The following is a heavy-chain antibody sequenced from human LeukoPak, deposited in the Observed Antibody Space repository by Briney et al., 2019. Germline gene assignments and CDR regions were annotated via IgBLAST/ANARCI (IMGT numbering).Heavy chain of an antibody. Sequence: GGSLRLSCAASGFTFSSYSVNWVRQAPGKGLEWVSSISCSSSYIYYADSVKGRFTISRDNAKNSLYLQMNSLRAEDTAVYYCARKSCSSTSCYYFDYWGQGTLVTVSS. J-gene: IGHJ4*02. CDR2: ISCSSSYI. CDR3: ARKSCSSTSCYYFDY. V-gene: IGHV3-21*01. D-gene: IGHD2-2*01. CDR1: GFTFSSYS.